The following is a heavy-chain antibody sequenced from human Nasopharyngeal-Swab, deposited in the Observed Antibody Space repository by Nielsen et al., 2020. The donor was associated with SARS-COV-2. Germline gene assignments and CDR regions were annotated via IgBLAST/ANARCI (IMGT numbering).Heavy chain of an antibody. CDR3: ARRGGFSGSYGMDV. Sequence: SETLSLTCNVSGGSIGGDNYYWGWIRQPPGKGLEWIGYIYYTGDTYYNPSLKSRLTMSVDTSKKQFSLRLSSVTAADTAIYYCARRGGFSGSYGMDVWGRGTTVTVSS. CDR1: GGSIGGDNYY. J-gene: IGHJ6*02. V-gene: IGHV4-39*01. CDR2: IYYTGDT. D-gene: IGHD5-12*01.